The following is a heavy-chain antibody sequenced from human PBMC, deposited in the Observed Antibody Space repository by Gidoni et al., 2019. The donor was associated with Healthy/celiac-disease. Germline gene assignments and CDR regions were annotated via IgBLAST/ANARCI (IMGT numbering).Heavy chain of an antibody. CDR2: TRTKANSYTT. Sequence: EVQLVESGGGLVQPGGSLRLSCAASGITFSDHYMDWVRQAPGKGLEWVGLTRTKANSYTTEYAASVKGRFTISRDYSKNSLYLKMNSLKTEDTAVYYCARVPSGYYYYGMDVWGQGTTVTVAS. D-gene: IGHD3-10*01. CDR3: ARVPSGYYYYGMDV. V-gene: IGHV3-72*01. J-gene: IGHJ6*02. CDR1: GITFSDHY.